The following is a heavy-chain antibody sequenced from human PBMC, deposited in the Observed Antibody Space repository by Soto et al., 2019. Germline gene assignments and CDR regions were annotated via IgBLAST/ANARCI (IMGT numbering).Heavy chain of an antibody. V-gene: IGHV3-23*01. CDR3: AKGQAAAGLWGAFDI. Sequence: EVQVLESGGGLVQPGGSLRLSCAASGFTFNNYAMSWVRQAPGKGLEWVSSISSSAVGTYYADSVKGRFTISRDKSKNTVYLQMTSLRAEDTALYYSAKGQAAAGLWGAFDIWGQGTMVTVSS. CDR2: ISSSAVGT. D-gene: IGHD6-13*01. CDR1: GFTFNNYA. J-gene: IGHJ3*02.